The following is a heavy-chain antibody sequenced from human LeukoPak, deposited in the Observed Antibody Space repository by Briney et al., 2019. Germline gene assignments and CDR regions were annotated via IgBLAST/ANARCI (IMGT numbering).Heavy chain of an antibody. D-gene: IGHD3-16*01. Sequence: ASVKVSCKASGGTFSNYGISWVRQAPGQGLEWMGGIIPMFGTADYAQNFQGRVTITADESTNTAYMELSSLRSEDTALYYCVRIRGNYFNYWGQGTLVTVSS. CDR2: IIPMFGTA. J-gene: IGHJ4*02. CDR3: VRIRGNYFNY. V-gene: IGHV1-69*01. CDR1: GGTFSNYG.